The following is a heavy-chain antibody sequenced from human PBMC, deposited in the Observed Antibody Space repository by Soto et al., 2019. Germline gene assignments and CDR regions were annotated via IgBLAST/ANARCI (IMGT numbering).Heavy chain of an antibody. D-gene: IGHD3-3*01. J-gene: IGHJ3*01. CDR1: GVTFRTYG. V-gene: IGHV3-30*18. CDR3: AKSDRGVFGVVMSPALDPPDV. Sequence: QVQLVESGGGVVQPGRSLTLSCVVSGVTFRTYGIHWVRQAPGKGLEWVAVISYDGDYTSYADSVKGRFTISRDNSKNTIYLQLTSLGAEDTALYYCAKSDRGVFGVVMSPALDPPDVWGQGTMVAVSS. CDR2: ISYDGDYT.